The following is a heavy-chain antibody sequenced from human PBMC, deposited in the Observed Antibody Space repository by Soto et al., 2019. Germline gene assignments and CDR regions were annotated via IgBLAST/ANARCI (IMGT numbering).Heavy chain of an antibody. D-gene: IGHD6-13*01. CDR1: GFPFSDAW. CDR3: AKDSSPHIAAAGTRFDY. Sequence: PGGSLRLSCAASGFPFSDAWINWVRQAPGKGLEWVSGISWNSGSIGYADSVKGRFTISRDNAKNSLYLQMNSLRAEDTALYYCAKDSSPHIAAAGTRFDYWGQGTLVTVSS. V-gene: IGHV3-9*01. CDR2: ISWNSGSI. J-gene: IGHJ4*02.